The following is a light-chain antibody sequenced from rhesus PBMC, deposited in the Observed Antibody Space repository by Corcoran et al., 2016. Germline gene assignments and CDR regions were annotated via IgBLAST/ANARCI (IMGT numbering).Light chain of an antibody. J-gene: IGLJ1*01. CDR2: EVR. CDR1: SSDIGAYNL. Sequence: QAAPTQSPSVSGSPGQSVTISCTGTSSDIGAYNLVSWYQQHPGKAPKLMIYEVRKRPSGVSDRFSGSKSDNTASLTISGLQAEDEADYYCSSYVNSRIYIFGVGTRLTVL. V-gene: IGLV2-13*03. CDR3: SSYVNSRIYI.